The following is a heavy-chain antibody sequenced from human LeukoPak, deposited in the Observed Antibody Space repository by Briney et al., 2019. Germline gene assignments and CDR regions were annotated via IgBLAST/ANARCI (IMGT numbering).Heavy chain of an antibody. J-gene: IGHJ6*03. Sequence: GGSLRLSCAASGFTFSSYGMHWVRQAPGKGLEWVAVIWYGGSNKYYADSVKGRFTISRDNSKNTLYLQMNSLRAEDTAVYYCAKRGGGNLYYYYYMDVWGKGTTVTVSS. D-gene: IGHD4-23*01. CDR1: GFTFSSYG. CDR3: AKRGGGNLYYYYYMDV. V-gene: IGHV3-33*06. CDR2: IWYGGSNK.